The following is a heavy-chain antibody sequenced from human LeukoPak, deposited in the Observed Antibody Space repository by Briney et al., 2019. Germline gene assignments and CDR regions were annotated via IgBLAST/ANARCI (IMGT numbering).Heavy chain of an antibody. V-gene: IGHV3-7*01. J-gene: IGHJ5*02. CDR1: GFTFSSYA. CDR2: IKQDGREK. CDR3: ARDSLVVGATTGFDP. Sequence: PGGSLRLSCAASGFTFSSYAMSRVRHAPGKGLECGANIKQDGREKYYVDSVKGRLTICRDNAKNSLYLQINCVRAEDTAVYYCARDSLVVGATTGFDPWGQGTLVTVSS. D-gene: IGHD1-26*01.